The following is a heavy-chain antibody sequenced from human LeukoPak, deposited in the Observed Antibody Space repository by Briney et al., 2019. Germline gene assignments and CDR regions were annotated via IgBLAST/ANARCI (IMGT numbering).Heavy chain of an antibody. CDR3: AKDHYWSIDY. CDR1: GFTFSSYG. J-gene: IGHJ4*02. Sequence: GGSLRLSWAASGFTFSSYGMHWVRQAPGKGLEWVAVISYDGSNKYYADSVKGRFTISRDIAKNTLYLQMNSLRAEDTGVYYCAKDHYWSIDYWGRGTLVTVSS. D-gene: IGHD3-3*01. V-gene: IGHV3-30*18. CDR2: ISYDGSNK.